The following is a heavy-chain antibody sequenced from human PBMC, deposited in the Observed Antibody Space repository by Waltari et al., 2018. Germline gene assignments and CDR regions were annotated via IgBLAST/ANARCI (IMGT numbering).Heavy chain of an antibody. V-gene: IGHV3-9*01. CDR2: ISWNSGSI. J-gene: IGHJ3*02. D-gene: IGHD3-22*01. CDR3: AKGGSSGYLEDAFDI. Sequence: EVQLVESGVGLVQPGRSLRLSCAASGFTFDDYAMHWVRQAPGKGLEWVSGISWNSGSIGYADSVKGRFTISRDNAKNSLYLQMNSLRAEDTALYYCAKGGSSGYLEDAFDIWGQGTMVTVSS. CDR1: GFTFDDYA.